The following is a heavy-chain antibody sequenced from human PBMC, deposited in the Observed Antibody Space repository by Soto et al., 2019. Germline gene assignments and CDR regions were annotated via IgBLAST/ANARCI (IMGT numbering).Heavy chain of an antibody. V-gene: IGHV3-15*07. J-gene: IGHJ4*02. CDR1: GFTISGAW. D-gene: IGHD1-26*01. CDR3: TTGSDEGY. CDR2: IKTKTQGEIT. Sequence: EVQLVESGGGLVKHGGPLRLSCAASGFTISGAWMNWVRQAPGKGLEWVGRIKTKTQGEITDYAAPVKGRFTISRDDSENTLSLHMNSLKIADTAVYYCTTGSDEGYWGQGTLVNVSS.